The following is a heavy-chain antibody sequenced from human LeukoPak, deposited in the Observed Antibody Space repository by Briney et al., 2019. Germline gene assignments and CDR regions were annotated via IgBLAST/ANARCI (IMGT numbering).Heavy chain of an antibody. CDR3: AAYGIAVADFDY. J-gene: IGHJ4*02. CDR2: IYSGGST. D-gene: IGHD6-19*01. V-gene: IGHV3-66*02. CDR1: GFTVSSNY. Sequence: VQPGGSLRLSCAASGFTVSSNYMSWVRQAPGKGLEWVSVIYSGGSTYYADSVKGRFTISRDNSKNTLYLQMNSLRAEDTAVYHCAAYGIAVADFDYWGQGTLVTVSS.